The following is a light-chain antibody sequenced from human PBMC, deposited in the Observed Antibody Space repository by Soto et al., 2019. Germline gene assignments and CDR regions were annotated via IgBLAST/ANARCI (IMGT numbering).Light chain of an antibody. Sequence: EIVMTQSPVTLSVSPGETATLSCRASQSVSSNLAWYQQKPGQAPRLLIYGASTRATDIPARFSGSGSGTEFTLTISSLQSEDFAVYYCQQYNNFWTFGQGTKVEI. CDR3: QQYNNFWT. J-gene: IGKJ1*01. V-gene: IGKV3-15*01. CDR1: QSVSSN. CDR2: GAS.